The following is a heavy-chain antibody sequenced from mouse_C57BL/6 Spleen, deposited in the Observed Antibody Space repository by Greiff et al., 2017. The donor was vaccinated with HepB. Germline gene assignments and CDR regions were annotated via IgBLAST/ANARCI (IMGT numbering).Heavy chain of an antibody. CDR2: ISNGGGST. D-gene: IGHD4-1*01. J-gene: IGHJ4*01. Sequence: EVQLVESGGGLVQPGGSLKISCAASGFTFSDYYMYWVRQTPEKRLEWVAYISNGGGSTYYQDTVKGRFTISRDNAKTTLYLQMSRLKSEDTAMYYCARYLGVGNAMDYWGQGTSVTVSA. CDR1: GFTFSDYY. CDR3: ARYLGVGNAMDY. V-gene: IGHV5-12*01.